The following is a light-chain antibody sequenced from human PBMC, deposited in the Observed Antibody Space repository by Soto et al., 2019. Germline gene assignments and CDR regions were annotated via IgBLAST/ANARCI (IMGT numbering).Light chain of an antibody. V-gene: IGKV4-1*01. J-gene: IGKJ4*01. CDR2: WAS. Sequence: EIVITQSPYSLAVSLFESATINCKSIHSFLYSSNNKHYLAWFQQKPGQPPKLLIYWASTRESGVPDRFSGSGSGTDFTLTISSLQAEDVAVYYCQQYYKSPLTFGGGTKVDIK. CDR3: QQYYKSPLT. CDR1: HSFLYSSNNKHY.